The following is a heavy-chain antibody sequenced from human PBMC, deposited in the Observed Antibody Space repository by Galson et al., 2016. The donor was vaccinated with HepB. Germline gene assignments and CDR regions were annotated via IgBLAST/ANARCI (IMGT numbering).Heavy chain of an antibody. Sequence: SLRLSCAASGFGFSNYAMNWVRQAPGKGLEWVSAISGSGGSTYYADSVKGRFTISRDNSKNTLYLQMNSLRAEDTAVYYCAKGGEWLLYFDYWGQGTLVTVSS. CDR2: ISGSGGST. V-gene: IGHV3-23*01. CDR1: GFGFSNYA. D-gene: IGHD3-3*01. J-gene: IGHJ4*02. CDR3: AKGGEWLLYFDY.